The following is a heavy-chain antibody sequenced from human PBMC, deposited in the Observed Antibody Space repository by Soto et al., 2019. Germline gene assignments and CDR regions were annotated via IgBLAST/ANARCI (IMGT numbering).Heavy chain of an antibody. CDR1: GYTFTSYA. CDR2: INAGDGNT. D-gene: IGHD4-4*01. V-gene: IGHV1-3*01. J-gene: IGHJ6*02. CDR3: ARYQSTVTTRSYYDGMDV. Sequence: SSVKVFCKASGYTFTSYAIPWVRQAPVQSLEWMGWINAGDGNTKYSQKFQGRVTITRDTYASTSYMEVRSLRSDDTAVFYCARYQSTVTTRSYYDGMDVWGQGTPVTVSS.